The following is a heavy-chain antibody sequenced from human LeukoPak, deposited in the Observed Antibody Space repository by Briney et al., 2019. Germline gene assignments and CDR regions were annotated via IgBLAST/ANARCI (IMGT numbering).Heavy chain of an antibody. CDR3: ARNYDSSGYYYFVR. CDR2: ISYDGSDQ. CDR1: GFSFRSYA. Sequence: GGSLRLSCAASGFSFRSYAMHWVRQAPGKELEWVAVISYDGSDQYYVDSVKGRFSISRDNPKSTLYLEMNSLRAEDTAVYYCARNYDSSGYYYFVRWGQGTQVTVSS. J-gene: IGHJ4*02. D-gene: IGHD3-22*01. V-gene: IGHV3-30*03.